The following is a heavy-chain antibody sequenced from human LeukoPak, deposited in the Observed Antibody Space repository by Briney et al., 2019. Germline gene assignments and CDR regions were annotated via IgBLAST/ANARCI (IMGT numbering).Heavy chain of an antibody. D-gene: IGHD2-2*01. Sequence: PGGSLRLSCAASGFTFSSYAMHWVRQAPGKGLEYVSSIRSNGGSTYYANSVKGRFTISRDNSKNTLYLQMGSLRAEDMAVYYCARGVFQLPNSYYFDYWGQGTLVTVSS. CDR1: GFTFSSYA. CDR3: ARGVFQLPNSYYFDY. J-gene: IGHJ4*02. CDR2: IRSNGGST. V-gene: IGHV3-64*01.